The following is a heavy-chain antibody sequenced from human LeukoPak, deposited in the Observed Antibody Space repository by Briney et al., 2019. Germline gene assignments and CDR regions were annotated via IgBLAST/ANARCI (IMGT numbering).Heavy chain of an antibody. CDR1: GYTFTSYG. D-gene: IGHD4-17*01. Sequence: ASVKVSCEASGYTFTSYGISRVRQAPGQGLESMGWISAYNGNTNYAQNPQGRVTTTTDTSTSTAYMELRSLRSDDTAVYYCARDWTTVTTSEGTYTFDYWGQGTLVTVSS. CDR3: ARDWTTVTTSEGTYTFDY. V-gene: IGHV1-18*01. J-gene: IGHJ4*02. CDR2: ISAYNGNT.